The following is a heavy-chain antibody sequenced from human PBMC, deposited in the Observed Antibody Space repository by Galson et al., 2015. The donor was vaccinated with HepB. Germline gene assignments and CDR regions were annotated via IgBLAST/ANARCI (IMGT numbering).Heavy chain of an antibody. CDR2: IDPSDSYT. V-gene: IGHV5-10-1*01. CDR3: ARETYYYDSSGYYGLDSWYFDL. J-gene: IGHJ2*01. Sequence: QSGAEVKKPGESLRISCKGSGYSFTSYWISWVRQMPGKGLEWMGRIDPSDSYTNYSPSFQGHVTISADKSISTAYLQWSSLKASDTAMYYCARETYYYDSSGYYGLDSWYFDLWGRGTLVTVSS. CDR1: GYSFTSYW. D-gene: IGHD3-22*01.